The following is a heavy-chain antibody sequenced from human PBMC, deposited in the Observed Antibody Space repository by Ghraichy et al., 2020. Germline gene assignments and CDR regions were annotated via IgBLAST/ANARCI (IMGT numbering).Heavy chain of an antibody. V-gene: IGHV3-7*03. CDR2: IKQDGSEK. CDR3: ARALRIAAAGY. D-gene: IGHD6-13*01. CDR1: GFTFSSYW. J-gene: IGHJ4*02. Sequence: LSLTCAASGFTFSSYWMSWVRQAPGKGLEWVANIKQDGSEKYYVDSVKGRFTISRDNAKNSLYLQMNSLRAEDTAVYYCARALRIAAAGYWGQGTLVTVSS.